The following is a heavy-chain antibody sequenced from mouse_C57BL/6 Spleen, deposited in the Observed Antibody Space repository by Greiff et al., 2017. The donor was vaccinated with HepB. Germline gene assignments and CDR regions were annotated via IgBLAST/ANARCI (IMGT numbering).Heavy chain of an antibody. CDR1: GYTFTDYY. D-gene: IGHD1-1*01. Sequence: VQLQQSGPELVKPGASVKMSCKASGYTFTDYYMHWVKQSHGKSLEWIGYIYPNNGGNGYNQKFKGKATLTVDKSSSTAYMELRSLTSEDSAVYYWARSYYGSRGGPWFAYWGQGTLVTVSA. J-gene: IGHJ3*01. CDR3: ARSYYGSRGGPWFAY. V-gene: IGHV1-34*01. CDR2: IYPNNGGN.